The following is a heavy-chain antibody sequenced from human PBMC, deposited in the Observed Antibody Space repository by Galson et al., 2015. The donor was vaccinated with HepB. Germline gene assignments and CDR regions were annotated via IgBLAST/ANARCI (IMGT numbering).Heavy chain of an antibody. D-gene: IGHD3-22*01. Sequence: SLRLSCAASEVSFHNYAMQWVRQAPGKGLEWVAVISYDGSIKYFADSVKGRFTISRDNSKNTLYLHMNSLRAEDTAFYYCASAYYYDSSGDYWGQGTLVTVSS. J-gene: IGHJ4*02. CDR1: EVSFHNYA. CDR3: ASAYYYDSSGDY. V-gene: IGHV3-30-3*01. CDR2: ISYDGSIK.